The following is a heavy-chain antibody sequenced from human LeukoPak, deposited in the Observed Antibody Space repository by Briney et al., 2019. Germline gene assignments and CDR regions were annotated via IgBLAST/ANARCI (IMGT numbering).Heavy chain of an antibody. V-gene: IGHV4-39*01. CDR2: IYYSGST. Sequence: SETLSLTCTVSGGSISSSSYYWGWIRQPPGKGLEWIGSIYYSGSTYYNPSLKSRVTISVDTSKNQFSLKLSSVTAADAAVYYCARPGDYSNFFGYWGQGTLVTVSS. CDR3: ARPGDYSNFFGY. D-gene: IGHD4-11*01. J-gene: IGHJ4*02. CDR1: GGSISSSSYY.